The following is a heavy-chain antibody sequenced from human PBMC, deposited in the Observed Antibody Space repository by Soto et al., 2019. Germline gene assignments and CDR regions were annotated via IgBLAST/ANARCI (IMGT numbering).Heavy chain of an antibody. CDR3: ARMGARKNDAFDI. J-gene: IGHJ3*02. CDR1: GFTFSSYS. D-gene: IGHD1-26*01. V-gene: IGHV3-21*01. CDR2: ISSSSSYI. Sequence: GGSLRLSCAASGFTFSSYSMNWVRQAPGKGLEWVSSISSSSSYIYYADSVKGRFTISRDNAKNSLYLQMNSLRAEDTAVYYCARMGARKNDAFDIWGQGTMVTVSS.